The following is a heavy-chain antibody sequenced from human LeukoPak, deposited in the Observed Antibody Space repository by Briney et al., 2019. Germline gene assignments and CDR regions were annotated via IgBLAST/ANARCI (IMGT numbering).Heavy chain of an antibody. Sequence: ASVKVSCKASGYTFTDYYIHWMRQAPGQGLEWMGWINPNRGVKTYAQKFQGRVTMTRDTSITTAYMEQTRLRSDDTTIYYCARGRNYGDYGNAFDVGGQGKKVTVSS. CDR1: GYTFTDYY. V-gene: IGHV1-2*02. CDR3: ARGRNYGDYGNAFDV. CDR2: INPNRGVK. D-gene: IGHD4-17*01. J-gene: IGHJ3*01.